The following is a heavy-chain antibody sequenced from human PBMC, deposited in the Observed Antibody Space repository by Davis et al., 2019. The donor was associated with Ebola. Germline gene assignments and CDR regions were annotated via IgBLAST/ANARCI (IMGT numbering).Heavy chain of an antibody. J-gene: IGHJ4*02. CDR1: GYTFTSYY. Sequence: AASVKVSCKASGYTFTSYYMHWVRQAPGQGPEWMGIINPSGGSTSYAQKFQGRVTMTRDTSTSTVYMELSSLRSEDTAVYYCARDPTGGGYGGKSFDYWGQGTLVTVSS. CDR2: INPSGGST. CDR3: ARDPTGGGYGGKSFDY. D-gene: IGHD5-12*01. V-gene: IGHV1-46*01.